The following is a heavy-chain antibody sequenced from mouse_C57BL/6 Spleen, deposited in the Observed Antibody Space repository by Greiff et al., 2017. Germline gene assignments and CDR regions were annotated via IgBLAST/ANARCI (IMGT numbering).Heavy chain of an antibody. J-gene: IGHJ4*01. V-gene: IGHV1-4*01. CDR1: GYTFTSYT. D-gene: IGHD2-3*01. CDR3: ALDGYYEGDAMDY. CDR2: INPSSGYT. Sequence: QVQLQQSGAELARPGASVKMSYKASGYTFTSYTMHWVKQRPGQGLEWIGYINPSSGYTKYNQKFKDKATLTADKSSSTAYMQLSSLTSEDSAVYYCALDGYYEGDAMDYWGQGTSVTVSS.